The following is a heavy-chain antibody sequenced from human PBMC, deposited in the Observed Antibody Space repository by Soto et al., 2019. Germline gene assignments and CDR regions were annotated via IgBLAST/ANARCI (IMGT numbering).Heavy chain of an antibody. Sequence: PGGSLRLSCEASGFTFSNYAMAWVRQTPGEGPEWVSTIGGGDDIFYAESVKGRFIISRDDSRSTMYLQMDNLRVEDTAIYFCGKDSISYNGIYDAFDVWGQGTVVTVSS. V-gene: IGHV3-23*01. D-gene: IGHD3-3*02. CDR3: GKDSISYNGIYDAFDV. CDR2: IGGGDDI. CDR1: GFTFSNYA. J-gene: IGHJ3*01.